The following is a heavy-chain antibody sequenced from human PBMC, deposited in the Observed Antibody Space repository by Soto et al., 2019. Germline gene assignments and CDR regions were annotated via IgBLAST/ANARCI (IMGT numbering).Heavy chain of an antibody. D-gene: IGHD6-13*01. CDR1: GFTFSSYA. Sequence: QSGGSLRLSCAASGFTFSSYAMSWVRQAPGEGLQWVSAISGSGGSTYYADSVKGRFTISRDNSKNTLYLQMNSLRAEDTAVYYCAKDEKVYCSSPIDFWGQGTLVTVSS. CDR3: AKDEKVYCSSPIDF. V-gene: IGHV3-23*01. CDR2: ISGSGGST. J-gene: IGHJ4*02.